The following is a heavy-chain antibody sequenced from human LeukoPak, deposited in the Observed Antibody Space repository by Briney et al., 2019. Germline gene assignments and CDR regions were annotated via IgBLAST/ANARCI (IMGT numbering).Heavy chain of an antibody. Sequence: PGGSLRLSCAASGFTFDDYAMHWVRQGPGKGLEWVSGISWNSGSIGYADSVKGRFTISRDNAKNSLYLQMNSLRAEDTALYYCAKRAQGKMSARALTGFDYWGQGTLVTVSS. CDR1: GFTFDDYA. CDR2: ISWNSGSI. D-gene: IGHD7-27*01. CDR3: AKRAQGKMSARALTGFDY. J-gene: IGHJ4*02. V-gene: IGHV3-9*01.